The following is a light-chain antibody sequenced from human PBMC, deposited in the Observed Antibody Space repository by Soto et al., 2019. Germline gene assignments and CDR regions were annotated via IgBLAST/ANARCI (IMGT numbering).Light chain of an antibody. Sequence: IVLPHSPGTLSFSPWERSTLSCSASQSVSSNLAWYQQTPGPAPRLLIYGASSRATGIPARFSGSWSGEESTLTSSSLPSEDFAVYYCQQYNNWPWTFGQGTKVDIK. CDR3: QQYNNWPWT. CDR1: QSVSSN. V-gene: IGKV3D-15*01. J-gene: IGKJ1*01. CDR2: GAS.